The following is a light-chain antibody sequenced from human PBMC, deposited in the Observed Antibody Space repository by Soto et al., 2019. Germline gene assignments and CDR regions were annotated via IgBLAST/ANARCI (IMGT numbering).Light chain of an antibody. CDR1: RSVSSSY. V-gene: IGKV3-20*01. CDR3: QLQDT. CDR2: AAS. J-gene: IGKJ2*01. Sequence: EIVWTQSPGKLSLSPGERATLSCRASRSVSSSYVAWYQQKAGQAPRLLIYAASRRGTGIPDRFSGSGSASEYTLTFSRLDPDDFAVYHCQLQDTCGQGTKLEFK.